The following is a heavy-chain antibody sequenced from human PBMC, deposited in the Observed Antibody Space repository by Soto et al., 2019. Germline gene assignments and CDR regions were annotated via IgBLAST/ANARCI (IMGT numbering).Heavy chain of an antibody. V-gene: IGHV3-30*18. CDR1: GFTFSSYG. CDR3: AKEVTTYYYGMDV. J-gene: IGHJ6*02. CDR2: ISYDGSNK. D-gene: IGHD4-17*01. Sequence: GGSLRLSCAASGFTFSSYGMHWVRQAPGKGLEWVAVISYDGSNKYYADSVKGRFTISRDNSKNTLYLQMNSLRAEDTAVYYCAKEVTTYYYGMDVWGQGTTVTVS.